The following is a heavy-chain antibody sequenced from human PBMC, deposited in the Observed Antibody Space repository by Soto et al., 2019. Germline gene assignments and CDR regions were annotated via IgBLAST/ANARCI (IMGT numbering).Heavy chain of an antibody. CDR3: ARAKNWNDVGYYYGMDV. J-gene: IGHJ6*02. CDR2: IIPIFGTA. CDR1: GGTFSSYA. V-gene: IGHV1-69*01. D-gene: IGHD1-1*01. Sequence: QVQLVQSGAEVKKPGSSVKVSCKASGGTFSSYAISWVRQAPGQGLEWMGGIIPIFGTANYAQKFQGRVTITADESTSTAYMELSSLRSEDTAVYYCARAKNWNDVGYYYGMDVWGQGTTVTVSS.